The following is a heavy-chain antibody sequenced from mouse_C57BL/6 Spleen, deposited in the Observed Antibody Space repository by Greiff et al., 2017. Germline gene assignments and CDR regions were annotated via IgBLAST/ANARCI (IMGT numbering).Heavy chain of an antibody. J-gene: IGHJ3*01. V-gene: IGHV14-4*01. CDR1: GFNIKDDY. CDR3: TTPDYCGSSYDWFAY. D-gene: IGHD1-1*01. Sequence: VQLQQSGAELVRPGASVKLSCTASGFNIKDDYMHWVKQRPEQGLEWIGCIDPENGATEYASKFQGKATITADTSSNTAYLQLSSLTSEDTAVYYWTTPDYCGSSYDWFAYWGQGTLVTVSA. CDR2: IDPENGAT.